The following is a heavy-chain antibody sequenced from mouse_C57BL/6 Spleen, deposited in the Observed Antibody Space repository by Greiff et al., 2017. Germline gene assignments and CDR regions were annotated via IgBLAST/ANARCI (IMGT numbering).Heavy chain of an antibody. Sequence: EVKLVESGPGLVKPSQSLSLTCSVTGYSITSGYYWNWIRQFPGNKLEWMGYISYDGSNNYNPSLKNRISITRDTSKNQFFLKLNSVTTEDTATYYCARNGGHYAMDYWGQGTSVTVSS. CDR3: ARNGGHYAMDY. V-gene: IGHV3-6*01. CDR2: ISYDGSN. J-gene: IGHJ4*01. CDR1: GYSITSGYY.